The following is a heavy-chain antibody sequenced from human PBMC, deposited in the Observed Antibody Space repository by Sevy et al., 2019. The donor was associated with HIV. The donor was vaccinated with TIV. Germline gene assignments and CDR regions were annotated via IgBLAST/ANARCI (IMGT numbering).Heavy chain of an antibody. D-gene: IGHD6-13*01. CDR2: ISFDGDSK. CDR1: GFSFSRSG. V-gene: IGHV3-30*18. Sequence: GGSLRLSCVASGFSFSRSGMHWVRQAPGKGLEWVAVISFDGDSKKYADSVKGRFTISRDNSKDTVYLQMNSLRPEDTAVYYCAKDMSAVQSTFFYFDFWGQGTLVTVSS. CDR3: AKDMSAVQSTFFYFDF. J-gene: IGHJ4*02.